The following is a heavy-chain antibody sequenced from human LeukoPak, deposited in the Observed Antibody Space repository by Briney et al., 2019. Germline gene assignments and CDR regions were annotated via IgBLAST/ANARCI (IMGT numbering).Heavy chain of an antibody. V-gene: IGHV3-15*01. CDR2: IKSKTDGGTT. J-gene: IGHJ6*03. Sequence: GGSLRLSCAASGFTFSNAWMSWVRQAPGKGLEWVGRIKSKTDGGTTDYAAPVKGRFTISRDDSKNTLYLHMNSLKTEDTAVYYCTTVGLYDFWSGYYIPPHYMDVWGKGTTVTVSS. CDR1: GFTFSNAW. CDR3: TTVGLYDFWSGYYIPPHYMDV. D-gene: IGHD3-3*01.